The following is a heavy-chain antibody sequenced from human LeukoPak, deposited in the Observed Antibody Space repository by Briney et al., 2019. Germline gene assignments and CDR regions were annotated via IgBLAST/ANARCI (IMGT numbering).Heavy chain of an antibody. CDR3: ATLKNDYGGNDADY. D-gene: IGHD4-23*01. J-gene: IGHJ4*02. Sequence: SETLSLTCTVSSGSISSYSWSWIRQPPGKGLEWIGYICYSGSTNYNPSLKSRVTISIDTSENQFSLKLSSVTTADTAVYYCATLKNDYGGNDADYWGQGTLVTVSS. CDR1: SGSISSYS. CDR2: ICYSGST. V-gene: IGHV4-59*01.